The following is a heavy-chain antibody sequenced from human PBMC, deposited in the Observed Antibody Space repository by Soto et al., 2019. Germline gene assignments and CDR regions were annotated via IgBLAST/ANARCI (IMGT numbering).Heavy chain of an antibody. D-gene: IGHD1-1*01. J-gene: IGHJ3*02. CDR2: ISYTGST. CDR3: ARLAPRDGDPKTVRAFDI. V-gene: IGHV4-59*01. CDR1: SGSISTYY. Sequence: SETLSLTCTVSSGSISTYYWSWIRQPPGKGLEWIAYISYTGSTKYNPSLKSRVAISLDTSKNQFSLRSISVTAADTAVYYCARLAPRDGDPKTVRAFDIWGQGTMVTVSS.